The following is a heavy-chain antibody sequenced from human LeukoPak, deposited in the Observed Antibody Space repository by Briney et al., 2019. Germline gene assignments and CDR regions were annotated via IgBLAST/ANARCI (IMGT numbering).Heavy chain of an antibody. Sequence: PSETLSLTCTVSSGSINDYYWSWIRQPPGKGLEWMGFIYYSGSTDYNPSLKSRVTISVDTSKNQLSLKLRSVTAADTAVYYCAREPAYGSGSYDYWGQGTLVTVSS. D-gene: IGHD3-10*01. V-gene: IGHV4-59*01. CDR3: AREPAYGSGSYDY. CDR2: IYYSGST. CDR1: SGSINDYY. J-gene: IGHJ4*02.